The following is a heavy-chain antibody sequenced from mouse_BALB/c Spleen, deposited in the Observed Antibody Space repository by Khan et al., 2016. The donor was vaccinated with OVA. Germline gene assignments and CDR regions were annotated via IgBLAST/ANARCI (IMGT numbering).Heavy chain of an antibody. CDR2: INYSGDT. CDR1: GYSITSDYA. V-gene: IGHV3-2*02. J-gene: IGHJ3*01. CDR3: GRGGTY. Sequence: EVKLLESGPGLVKPSQSLSLTCTVTGYSITSDYAWNWIRQFPGNKLEWMGYINYSGDTSKNPSLKGRMSISRDTSKNQFFLQLNSVTTEDTATYYCGRGGTYWGQGTLVTVSA.